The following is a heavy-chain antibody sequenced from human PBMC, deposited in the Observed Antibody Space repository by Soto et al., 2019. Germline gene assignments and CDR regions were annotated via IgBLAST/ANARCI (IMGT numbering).Heavy chain of an antibody. D-gene: IGHD3-22*01. Sequence: GGSLRLSCAASGFTFSSYAMSWVRQAPGKGLEWVSAISGSGGSTYYADSVKGRFTISRDNSKNTLYLQMNSLRAEDTAVYYCAKSRGITMIVVVPVFDYWGQGTLVTVSS. CDR1: GFTFSSYA. V-gene: IGHV3-23*01. CDR2: ISGSGGST. J-gene: IGHJ4*02. CDR3: AKSRGITMIVVVPVFDY.